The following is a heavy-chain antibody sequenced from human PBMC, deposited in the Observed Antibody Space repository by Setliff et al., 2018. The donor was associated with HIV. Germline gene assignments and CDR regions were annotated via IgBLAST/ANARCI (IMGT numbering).Heavy chain of an antibody. CDR3: ARVFTAGRREYYFDL. CDR2: IYYSGST. CDR1: GGSISTYY. Sequence: SETLSLTCTVSGGSISTYYWSWIRQPPGKGLEWVGYIYYSGSTNYNPSLKSRVTISVDTSKNHFSLRLSSVTAADTAVYYCARVFTAGRREYYFDLWGQGTLVTVFS. J-gene: IGHJ4*02. V-gene: IGHV4-59*08. D-gene: IGHD6-6*01.